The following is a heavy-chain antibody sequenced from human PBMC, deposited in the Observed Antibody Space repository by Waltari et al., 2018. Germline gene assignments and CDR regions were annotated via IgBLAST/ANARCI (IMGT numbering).Heavy chain of an antibody. CDR3: ARDSPPPNYSNYLPPVYYYYYYGMDV. CDR1: GGTFSSYA. J-gene: IGHJ6*02. CDR2: IIPICGAA. Sequence: QVQLVQSGAEVKKPGSSVKVSCKASGGTFSSYAISWVRQAPGQGLEWMGGIIPICGAANDAQKCQGRVTSTAVEATSTAYMELSSLRSEDTAVYYCARDSPPPNYSNYLPPVYYYYYYGMDVWGQGTTVTVSS. D-gene: IGHD4-4*01. V-gene: IGHV1-69*13.